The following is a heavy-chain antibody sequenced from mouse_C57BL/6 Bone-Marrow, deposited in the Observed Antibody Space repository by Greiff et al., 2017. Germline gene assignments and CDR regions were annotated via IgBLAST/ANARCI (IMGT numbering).Heavy chain of an antibody. J-gene: IGHJ3*01. V-gene: IGHV5-6*02. CDR2: ISSGGSYT. Sequence: DVMLVESGGDLVKPGGSLKLSCAASGFTFSSYGMSWVRQTPDKRLEWVATISSGGSYTYYPDSVKGRFTISRDNAKNTLYLQMSSLKSEDTAMYYCASSSNGAYWGQGTLVTVSA. D-gene: IGHD2-5*01. CDR1: GFTFSSYG. CDR3: ASSSNGAY.